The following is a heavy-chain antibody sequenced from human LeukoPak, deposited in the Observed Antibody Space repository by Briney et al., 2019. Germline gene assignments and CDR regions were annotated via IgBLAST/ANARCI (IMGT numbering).Heavy chain of an antibody. CDR2: INAGNGNT. V-gene: IGHV1-3*01. Sequence: ASVTVSFTASGYTFTSYAMHWVRQAPGQRLEWMGWINAGNGNTKYSQRFQGRVTITRDTSASTAYMELSSLRSEDTAVYYCARDNRVEWELSNWFDPWGQGTLVTVSS. CDR3: ARDNRVEWELSNWFDP. CDR1: GYTFTSYA. D-gene: IGHD1-26*01. J-gene: IGHJ5*02.